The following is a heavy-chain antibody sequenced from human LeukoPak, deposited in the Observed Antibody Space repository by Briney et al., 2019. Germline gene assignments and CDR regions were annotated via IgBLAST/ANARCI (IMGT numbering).Heavy chain of an antibody. D-gene: IGHD5-18*01. J-gene: IGHJ4*02. CDR1: GVSISSSSDY. CDR2: IYYSGST. Sequence: ASETLSLTCTVSGVSISSSSDYWGWVRQPPGKGLEWIATIYYSGSTDYNPSLKSRVTMSVDTSKNQFSLKLTSVTAADTAVYFCARGGYSFDIWGQGTLVTVSS. V-gene: IGHV4-39*07. CDR3: ARGGYSFDI.